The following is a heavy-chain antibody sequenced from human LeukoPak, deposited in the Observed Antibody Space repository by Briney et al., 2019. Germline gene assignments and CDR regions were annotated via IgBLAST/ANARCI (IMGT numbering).Heavy chain of an antibody. V-gene: IGHV3-23*01. CDR2: ISGSGGST. CDR1: GFTFSSYA. D-gene: IGHD2-15*01. J-gene: IGHJ4*02. CDR3: AKVGGAVVVAATVFDY. Sequence: GGSLRLSCAASGFTFSSYAMSWVRQAPGKGLEWVSAISGSGGSTYYADSVKGRFTISRDNPKNTLYLQMNSLRAEDTAVYYCAKVGGAVVVAATVFDYWGQGTLVTVSS.